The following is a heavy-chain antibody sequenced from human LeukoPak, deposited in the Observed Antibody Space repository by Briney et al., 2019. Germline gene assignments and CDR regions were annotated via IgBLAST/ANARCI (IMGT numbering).Heavy chain of an antibody. CDR2: IIPIFGTA. J-gene: IGHJ4*02. V-gene: IGHV1-69*13. CDR1: GGTFSSYA. D-gene: IGHD3-3*01. Sequence: GASVKVSCKASGGTFSSYAISWVRQAPGQGLEWMGGIIPIFGTANYAQKFQGRVTITADESTSTAYMELSSLRSEDTAVYYCARAPDYDFWSGYLGHFDYWGQGTLVTVSS. CDR3: ARAPDYDFWSGYLGHFDY.